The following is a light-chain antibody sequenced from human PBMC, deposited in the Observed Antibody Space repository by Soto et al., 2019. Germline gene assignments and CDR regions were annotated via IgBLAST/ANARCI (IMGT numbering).Light chain of an antibody. J-gene: IGKJ1*01. V-gene: IGKV1-5*01. CDR2: DAS. CDR1: QTISTS. Sequence: DIQMTQTPSSLPASVGDRVTITCRASQTISTSVQWYQQKPGKAPKPLIYDASTLQSGVPSRFSGSGSGTQFTLTISSLQPDDFATFYCQQYDTYSWTFGQGTMV. CDR3: QQYDTYSWT.